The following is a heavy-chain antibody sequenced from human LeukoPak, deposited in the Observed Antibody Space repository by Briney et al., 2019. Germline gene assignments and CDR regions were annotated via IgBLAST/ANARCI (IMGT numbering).Heavy chain of an antibody. J-gene: IGHJ6*04. Sequence: SHSVSLIRAVYVESFSRYYWSWIRQPPGKGLEWVGEINHSGSTNYNPSLKSRVTISVDTSKNQFSLKLSSVTAADTAVYYCARAPPYGSGSYKGMDVWGKGTTVTVSS. V-gene: IGHV4-34*01. D-gene: IGHD3-10*01. CDR3: ARAPPYGSGSYKGMDV. CDR1: VESFSRYY. CDR2: INHSGST.